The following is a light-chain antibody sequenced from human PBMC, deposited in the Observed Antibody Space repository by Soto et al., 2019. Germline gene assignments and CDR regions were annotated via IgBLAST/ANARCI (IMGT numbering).Light chain of an antibody. Sequence: EIVFMQSPGTLSLSPGERAILSCRASQSITNNYLAWYRQKPGQAPKILIYGASNRATGIPDRFSGSGSGTDFTLTISRLEPEDFAEYYCQHYGSSPPFTFGPGTKVDIK. CDR3: QHYGSSPPFT. J-gene: IGKJ3*01. CDR2: GAS. CDR1: QSITNNY. V-gene: IGKV3-20*01.